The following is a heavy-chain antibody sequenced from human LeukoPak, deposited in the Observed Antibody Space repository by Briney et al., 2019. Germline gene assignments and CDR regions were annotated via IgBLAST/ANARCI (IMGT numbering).Heavy chain of an antibody. Sequence: SETLSLTCTVSGGSISSSSYYWGWIRQPPGKGLEWIGEINHSGSTNYNPSLKSRVTISVDTSKNQFSLKLSSVTAADTAVYYCARAPTYGSGSYSIDYWGQGTLVTVSS. CDR2: INHSGST. CDR3: ARAPTYGSGSYSIDY. D-gene: IGHD3-10*01. V-gene: IGHV4-39*07. CDR1: GGSISSSSYY. J-gene: IGHJ4*02.